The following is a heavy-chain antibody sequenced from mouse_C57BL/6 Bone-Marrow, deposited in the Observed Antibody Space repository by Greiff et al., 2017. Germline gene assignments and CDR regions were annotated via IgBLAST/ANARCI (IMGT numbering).Heavy chain of an antibody. V-gene: IGHV5-4*01. D-gene: IGHD1-1*01. Sequence: EVKLVESGGGLVKPGGSLKLSCAASGFTFSSYAMSWVRQTPEKRLEWVATISAGGSYTYYPDNVKGRFTIARDNATNNLYLQMSHLKSEDTARYYCARDECYYVVAYWGQGTLVTVSA. CDR1: GFTFSSYA. CDR2: ISAGGSYT. J-gene: IGHJ3*01. CDR3: ARDECYYVVAY.